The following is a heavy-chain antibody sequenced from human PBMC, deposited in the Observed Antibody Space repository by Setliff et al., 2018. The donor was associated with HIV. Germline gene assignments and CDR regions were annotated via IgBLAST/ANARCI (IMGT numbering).Heavy chain of an antibody. V-gene: IGHV4-31*03. CDR2: IYYSGTT. Sequence: SETLSLTCTVSGGSIRSGGYYWSWIRQHSRKGLEWIGSIYYSGTTYYNPSLKIRISISIDTSKNQFSLKLSSVAAADTAVYSCARFVRGAFDSWGQGSLVTVSS. D-gene: IGHD3-10*02. J-gene: IGHJ4*02. CDR3: ARFVRGAFDS. CDR1: GGSIRSGGYY.